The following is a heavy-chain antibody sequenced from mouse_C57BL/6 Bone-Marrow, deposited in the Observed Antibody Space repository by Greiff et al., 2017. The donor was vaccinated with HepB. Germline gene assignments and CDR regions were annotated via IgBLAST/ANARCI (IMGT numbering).Heavy chain of an antibody. CDR2: ISYDGSN. CDR3: AREGLRRED. CDR1: GYSITSGYY. Sequence: ESGPGLVKPSQSLSLTCSVTGYSITSGYYWNWIRQFPGNKLEWMGYISYDGSNNYNPSLKNRISITRDTSKNQFFLKLNSVTTEDTATYYCAREGLRREDWGQGTTLTVSS. D-gene: IGHD2-4*01. J-gene: IGHJ2*01. V-gene: IGHV3-6*01.